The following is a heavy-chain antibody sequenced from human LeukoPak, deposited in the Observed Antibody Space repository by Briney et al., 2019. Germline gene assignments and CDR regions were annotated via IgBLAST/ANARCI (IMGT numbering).Heavy chain of an antibody. CDR3: ATELGSHGYLTSC. J-gene: IGHJ4*02. CDR2: IYSGGST. CDR1: GFTVSSNY. Sequence: PGGSLRLSCAASGFTVSSNYMSWVRQAPGKGLEWVSVIYSGGSTYYADSVKGRFTISRDNSKNTLYLQMNSLRPEDTAVYYCATELGSHGYLTSCWGQGTLVTVSS. V-gene: IGHV3-66*02. D-gene: IGHD5-18*01.